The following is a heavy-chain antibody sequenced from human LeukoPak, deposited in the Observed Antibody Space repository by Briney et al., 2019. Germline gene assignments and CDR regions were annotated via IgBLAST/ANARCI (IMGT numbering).Heavy chain of an antibody. CDR3: ARGSSSIAARQDY. D-gene: IGHD6-6*01. CDR2: VSFDGRYK. V-gene: IGHV3-30*04. J-gene: IGHJ4*02. Sequence: GGSLRLSCAASEFIFSSYVMSWVRQAPGEGLECVAIVSFDGRYKHYADSVKGRFTISRDNAKNSLYLQMNSLRAEDTAVYYCARGSSSIAARQDYWGQGTLVTVSS. CDR1: EFIFSSYV.